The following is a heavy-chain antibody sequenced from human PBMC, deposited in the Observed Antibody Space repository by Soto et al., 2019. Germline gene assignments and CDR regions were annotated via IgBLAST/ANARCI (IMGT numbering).Heavy chain of an antibody. D-gene: IGHD6-13*01. J-gene: IGHJ6*02. CDR1: GYTFTGYY. V-gene: IGHV1-2*04. Sequence: ASVKVSCKASGYTFTGYYMHWVRQAPGQGLEWMGWINPNSGGTNYAQKFQGWVTMTRDTSISTAYMELSRLRSDDTAVYYCARGAAAEHYYYYGMDVWGQGTTVTVSS. CDR2: INPNSGGT. CDR3: ARGAAAEHYYYYGMDV.